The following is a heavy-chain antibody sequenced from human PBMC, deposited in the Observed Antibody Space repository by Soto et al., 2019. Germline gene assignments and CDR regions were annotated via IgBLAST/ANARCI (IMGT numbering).Heavy chain of an antibody. Sequence: QVQLVQSGAEVKKPGASVKVSCKVSGYTLTELSMHWVRQAPGKGLEWMGGFDPEDGETIYAQKFQGRVTMTEDTSTDTAYMELSSLRSEDTAVYYCATDASTTVTTGFGDYCYFDLWGRGTLVTVSS. D-gene: IGHD4-17*01. CDR1: GYTLTELS. J-gene: IGHJ2*01. V-gene: IGHV1-24*01. CDR3: ATDASTTVTTGFGDYCYFDL. CDR2: FDPEDGET.